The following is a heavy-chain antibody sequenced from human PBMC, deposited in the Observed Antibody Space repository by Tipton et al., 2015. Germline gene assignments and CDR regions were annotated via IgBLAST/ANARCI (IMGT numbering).Heavy chain of an antibody. CDR3: ACHDYDSLTRDYQTVDY. CDR1: GGSISSSSYY. J-gene: IGHJ4*02. Sequence: LRLSCTVSGGSISSSSYYWGWIRQPPGKGLEWIGSVHYSGSTYYNPSLKSRVTISVDTSKNHFSLRLSSVTAADTAVYYCACHDYDSLTRDYQTVDYWGQGTLVTVSS. V-gene: IGHV4-39*01. D-gene: IGHD3-9*01. CDR2: VHYSGST.